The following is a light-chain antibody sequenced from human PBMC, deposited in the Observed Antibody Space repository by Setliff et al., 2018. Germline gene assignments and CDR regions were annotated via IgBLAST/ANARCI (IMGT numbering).Light chain of an antibody. Sequence: EIVLTQSPGTLSLSPGERATLSCRASQRVSNNLAWYQQKPGQAPRLLIHGASTRATGVPARFTGSGSGTEFTLTISSLQSEDSAVYYCQHYNNWPFTFGPGTKVDIK. CDR1: QRVSNN. V-gene: IGKV3-15*01. CDR2: GAS. J-gene: IGKJ3*01. CDR3: QHYNNWPFT.